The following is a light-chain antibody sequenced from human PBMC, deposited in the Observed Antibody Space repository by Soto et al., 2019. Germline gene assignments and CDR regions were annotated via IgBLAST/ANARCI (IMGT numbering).Light chain of an antibody. CDR1: QNIDRS. J-gene: IGKJ1*01. CDR3: QHYDAYSRT. Sequence: DIQMTQSPSTLSTSLGDRVTITCRASQNIDRSLAWYQQKPGKAPKLLIYTASNLQDGVPSRFSASGSGTDFTLTISGLQPDDFATSYCQHYDAYSRTFGQGTRVDVK. V-gene: IGKV1-5*03. CDR2: TAS.